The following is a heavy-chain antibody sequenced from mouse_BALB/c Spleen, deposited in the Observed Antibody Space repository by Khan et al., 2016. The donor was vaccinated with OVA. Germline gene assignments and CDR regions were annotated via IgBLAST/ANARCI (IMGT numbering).Heavy chain of an antibody. V-gene: IGHV14-1*02. CDR1: GFNIKDYY. CDR3: PRSCRHYVDY. CDR2: IDPENGNT. J-gene: IGHJ2*01. Sequence: VQLQQSGAELVRPGALVKLSCKASGFNIKDYYIHWVKQRPEQGLEWIGWIDPENGNTVYDPRFQGKASITADTSSNTAYLQLSSLTSEDTAVYYCPRSCRHYVDYWGQGTTLTVSS.